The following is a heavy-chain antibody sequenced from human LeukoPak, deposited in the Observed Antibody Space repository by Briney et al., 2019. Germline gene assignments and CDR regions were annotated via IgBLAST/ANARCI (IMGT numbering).Heavy chain of an antibody. CDR2: IYYSGST. D-gene: IGHD2-2*01. CDR1: GGSVSSGDYY. CDR3: ARVQYCSSTSCYGRGYYYYYYYMDV. J-gene: IGHJ6*03. V-gene: IGHV4-30-4*02. Sequence: SETLSLTCTVSGGSVSSGDYYWSWIRQPPGKGLEWIGFIYYSGSTYHNPSLKSRVTMSVDTSKNQFSLKLSSVTAADTAVYYCARVQYCSSTSCYGRGYYYYYYYMDVWGKGTTVTVSS.